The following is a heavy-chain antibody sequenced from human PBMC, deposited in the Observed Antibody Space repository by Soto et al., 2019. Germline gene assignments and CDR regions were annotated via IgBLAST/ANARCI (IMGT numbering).Heavy chain of an antibody. CDR3: ARAPHRFYYRFDY. CDR2: INHSGST. CDR1: GGSFSGYY. V-gene: IGHV4-34*01. J-gene: IGHJ4*02. Sequence: QVQLQQWGAGLLKPSETLSLTCAVYGGSFSGYYWSWIRQPPGKGLEWIGEINHSGSTNYNPSLKSRVTISVDTSENQFSLKLSSVTAADTAVYYCARAPHRFYYRFDYWGQGTLVTVSS. D-gene: IGHD1-26*01.